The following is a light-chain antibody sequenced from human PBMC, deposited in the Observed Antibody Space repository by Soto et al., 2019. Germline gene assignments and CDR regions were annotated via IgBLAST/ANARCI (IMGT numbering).Light chain of an antibody. CDR3: SSYTSSNTLA. Sequence: QSALTQPASVSGSPGQSITISCTGTSSDVGGYNYVSWYQQHPGKAPKLMIYDVSNRPSGVSNRFSGSKSGNTASLTISGLQAEDGADYYCSSYTSSNTLAFCGGTKLTVL. CDR1: SSDVGGYNY. CDR2: DVS. J-gene: IGLJ2*01. V-gene: IGLV2-14*01.